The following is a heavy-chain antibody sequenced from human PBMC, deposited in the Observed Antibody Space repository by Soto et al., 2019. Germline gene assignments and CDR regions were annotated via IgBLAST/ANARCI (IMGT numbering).Heavy chain of an antibody. D-gene: IGHD6-6*01. J-gene: IGHJ5*02. CDR3: VKDVRSSSSNWFDP. CDR1: GFTFSNYA. V-gene: IGHV3-23*01. CDR2: LSGSGGST. Sequence: PGGSLRLSCVASGFTFSNYAMSWVRQAPGKGLEWVPGLSGSGGSTYYADSVKGRFTISRDNSKNTLYLQMSSLRAEDTAVYYCVKDVRSSSSNWFDPWGQGTPVTVSS.